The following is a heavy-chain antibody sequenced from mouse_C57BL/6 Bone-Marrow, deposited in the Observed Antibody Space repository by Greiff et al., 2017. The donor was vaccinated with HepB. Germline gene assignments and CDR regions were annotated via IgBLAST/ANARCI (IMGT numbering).Heavy chain of an antibody. D-gene: IGHD2-4*01. CDR2: IDPENGDT. CDR1: GFNIKDDY. J-gene: IGHJ3*01. Sequence: EVQLQESGAELVRPGASVKLSCTASGFNIKDDYMHWVKQRPEQGLEWIGWIDPENGDTEYASKFQGKAPITADTSSNTAYLQLSSLTSEDTAVYYCTLYDYDGSWGQGTLVTVSA. CDR3: TLYDYDGS. V-gene: IGHV14-4*01.